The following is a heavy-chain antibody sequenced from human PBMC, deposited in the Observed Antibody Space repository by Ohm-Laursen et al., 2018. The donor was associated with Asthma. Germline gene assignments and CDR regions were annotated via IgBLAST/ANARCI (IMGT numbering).Heavy chain of an antibody. CDR1: GYTFTGYY. CDR3: ARVVTMIVGSDWFDP. D-gene: IGHD3-22*01. J-gene: IGHJ5*02. CDR2: INPNSGGT. V-gene: IGHV1-2*06. Sequence: AASVKVSCKASGYTFTGYYMHWVRQAPGQGLEWMGRINPNSGGTNYAQKFQGRVTMTRDTSISTAYMELSRLRSDDTAVYYCARVVTMIVGSDWFDPWGQGTLVTVSS.